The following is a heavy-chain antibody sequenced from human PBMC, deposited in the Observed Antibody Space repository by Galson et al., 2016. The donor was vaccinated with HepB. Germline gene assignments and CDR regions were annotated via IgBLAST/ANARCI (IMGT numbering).Heavy chain of an antibody. CDR3: ARGTVPAGRGFLTFDP. CDR1: GGSFSGSY. D-gene: IGHD2-2*01. J-gene: IGHJ5*02. Sequence: SETLSLTCAVNGGSFSGSYCSWIRQSPGKGLEWIGEINHVGSTTYNPSLKSRVTISVDTSKNQFSLKLSSVTAADTAGYYCARGTVPAGRGFLTFDPWGKGTLVTVAS. V-gene: IGHV4-34*01. CDR2: INHVGST.